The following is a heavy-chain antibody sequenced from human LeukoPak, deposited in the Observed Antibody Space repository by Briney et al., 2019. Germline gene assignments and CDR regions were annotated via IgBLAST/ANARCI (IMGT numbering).Heavy chain of an antibody. CDR1: GFTFRSYR. D-gene: IGHD3-22*01. CDR2: IKQGESER. Sequence: GGSLGLSCAAPGFTFRSYRMNWVRQAPGKGLEWVASIKQGESERYYVDPVNGRFTISRDNAKNSLYLQMNSLRAEDTAVYYCARGDNSAFDIWGQGTMVTVSS. V-gene: IGHV3-7*04. CDR3: ARGDNSAFDI. J-gene: IGHJ3*02.